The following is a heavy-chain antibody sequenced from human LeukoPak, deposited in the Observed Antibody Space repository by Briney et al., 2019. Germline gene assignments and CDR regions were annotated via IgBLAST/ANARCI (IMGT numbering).Heavy chain of an antibody. CDR2: VRYNGDT. CDR3: ARDEWLRVSRWGFDH. CDR1: GGSVSSGSYY. Sequence: PSETLSLICSVSGGSVSSGSYYWTWIRQPPGRGLEWIANVRYNGDTNYNPSLKSRVSISLDTSKNQVSLELSSVTAADTAVYYCARDEWLRVSRWGFDHWGQGTLVSVSS. J-gene: IGHJ4*02. D-gene: IGHD3-16*01. V-gene: IGHV4-61*01.